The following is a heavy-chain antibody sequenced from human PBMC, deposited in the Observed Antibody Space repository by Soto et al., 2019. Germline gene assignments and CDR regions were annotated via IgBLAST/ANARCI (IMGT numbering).Heavy chain of an antibody. J-gene: IGHJ4*02. CDR2: IYYTGST. CDR1: GGSMSRYY. V-gene: IGHV4-59*08. Sequence: SETLSLTCTVSGGSMSRYYWSWIRQPPGKGLECIGYIYYTGSTNYNPSLKSRVTISIDTSKNQISLNLTSVSAADTAVYYCARHATPSYDHWGQGTLVTVSS. CDR3: ARHATPSYDH. D-gene: IGHD6-6*01.